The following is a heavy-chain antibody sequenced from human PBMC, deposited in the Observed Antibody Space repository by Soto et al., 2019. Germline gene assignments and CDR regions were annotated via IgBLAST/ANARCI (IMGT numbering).Heavy chain of an antibody. J-gene: IGHJ5*02. Sequence: GGSLRLSCAASGFTFSSYAMSWVRQAPGKGLEWVSAISGSGGSTYYADSVKGRFTISRDNSKNTLYLQMNSLRAEDTAVYYCAKDPGIAAAGPVNWFDPWGQGTLVTVSS. CDR3: AKDPGIAAAGPVNWFDP. D-gene: IGHD6-13*01. CDR1: GFTFSSYA. V-gene: IGHV3-23*01. CDR2: ISGSGGST.